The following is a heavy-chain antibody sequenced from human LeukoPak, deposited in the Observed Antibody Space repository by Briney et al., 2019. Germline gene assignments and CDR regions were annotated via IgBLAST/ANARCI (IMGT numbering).Heavy chain of an antibody. D-gene: IGHD3-22*01. CDR2: IYYSGSP. J-gene: IGHJ4*02. CDR3: ASGASPTYYYDSSGYYFNY. Sequence: SETLSLTCTVSNGSISSSGYYWGWIRQPPGKGLEWIGSIYYSGSPYFNPSLKSRVAISVDTSKNQFSLKLSSVTAADTAVYYCASGASPTYYYDSSGYYFNYWGQGTLVTVSS. V-gene: IGHV4-39*01. CDR1: NGSISSSGYY.